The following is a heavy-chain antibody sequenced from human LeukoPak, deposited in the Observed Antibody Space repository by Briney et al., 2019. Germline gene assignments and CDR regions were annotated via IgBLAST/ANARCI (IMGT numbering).Heavy chain of an antibody. J-gene: IGHJ4*02. CDR1: GYTFTSYD. D-gene: IGHD5-18*01. CDR2: MNPNSGNT. Sequence: ASVKVSCKASGYTFTSYDINWVRQATGQGLEWMGWMNPNSGNTGYAQKFQGRVTMTRNTSISTAYMELSSLRSEDTAVYYCATRGYSYGPTQIDYWGQGTLVTVSS. CDR3: ATRGYSYGPTQIDY. V-gene: IGHV1-8*01.